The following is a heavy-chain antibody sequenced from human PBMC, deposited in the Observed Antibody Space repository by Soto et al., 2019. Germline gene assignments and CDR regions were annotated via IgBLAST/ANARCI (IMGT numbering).Heavy chain of an antibody. V-gene: IGHV3-30*18. CDR1: GFTFSSYG. D-gene: IGHD1-26*01. J-gene: IGHJ6*02. CDR3: AKAYGSYYPYYYRLDV. CDR2: ISYDGSSK. Sequence: GGSLRLSCAASGFTFSSYGIHWVRQAPGKGLEWVAVISYDGSSKYYADSVKGRFTISRDNSKNTLYLQMSGLRVDDTAVYYCAKAYGSYYPYYYRLDVWGPGTSVTVSS.